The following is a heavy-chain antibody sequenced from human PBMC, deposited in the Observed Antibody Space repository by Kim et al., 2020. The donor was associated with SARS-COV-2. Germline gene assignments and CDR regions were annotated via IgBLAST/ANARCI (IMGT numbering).Heavy chain of an antibody. CDR2: ST. V-gene: IGHV3-23*01. D-gene: IGHD6-13*01. J-gene: IGHJ4*02. CDR3: AKEEQQLVNY. Sequence: STYSAASVKGRFTISRDNSKNTLYLQMNSLRAEDTAVYYCAKEEQQLVNYWGQGTLVTVSS.